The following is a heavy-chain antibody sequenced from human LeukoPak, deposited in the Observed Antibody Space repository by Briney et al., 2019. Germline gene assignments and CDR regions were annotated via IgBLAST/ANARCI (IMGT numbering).Heavy chain of an antibody. Sequence: GGSLRLSCAASGFTFDDYAMHWGRQAPGKGLEWVAGISWNRGSIGYADSVKGRFTISRDNAKTSLYLQMNSLRAEDTALYYCAQSGGYDDYWGQGTLVTVSS. V-gene: IGHV3-9*01. CDR2: ISWNRGSI. J-gene: IGHJ4*02. CDR3: AQSGGYDDY. D-gene: IGHD5-12*01. CDR1: GFTFDDYA.